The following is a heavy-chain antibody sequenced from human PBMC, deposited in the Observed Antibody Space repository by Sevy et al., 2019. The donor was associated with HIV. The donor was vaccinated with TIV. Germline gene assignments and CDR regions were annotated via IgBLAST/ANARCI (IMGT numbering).Heavy chain of an antibody. J-gene: IGHJ3*02. CDR2: IKSKTDGGTT. CDR1: GFTFSNAW. V-gene: IGHV3-15*01. D-gene: IGHD3-22*01. Sequence: GGSLRLSCAASGFTFSNAWMSWVRQAPGKGLEWVGRIKSKTDGGTTDYAAPVKGRFTISRDDSKNTLYLQMNSLKTEDTAVYYYTTDPTMIVVVITSPLGDIWGQGTMVTVSS. CDR3: TTDPTMIVVVITSPLGDI.